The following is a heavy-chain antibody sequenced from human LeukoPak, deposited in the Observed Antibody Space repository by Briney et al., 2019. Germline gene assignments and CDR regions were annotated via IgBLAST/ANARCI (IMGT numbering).Heavy chain of an antibody. CDR2: IYYTGST. V-gene: IGHV4-61*08. J-gene: IGHJ5*02. D-gene: IGHD6-19*01. Sequence: SETLSLTCTVSGGSITSDAYYWGWIRQPPEKGLEWIGYIYYTGSTNYNPSLKSRVTMSVDTSKNQFSLKLSSVTAADTAVYYCARDSSGWYRWFDPWGQGTRVTVSS. CDR3: ARDSSGWYRWFDP. CDR1: GGSITSDAYY.